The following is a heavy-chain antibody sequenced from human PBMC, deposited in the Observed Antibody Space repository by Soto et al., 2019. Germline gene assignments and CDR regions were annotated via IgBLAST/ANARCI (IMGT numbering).Heavy chain of an antibody. J-gene: IGHJ6*02. D-gene: IGHD3-22*01. V-gene: IGHV3-23*01. CDR1: GFTSSNYS. Sequence: EVRLLESGGGLVQPGGSLRLYCAGSGFTSSNYSMSWVRQAPGKGLEWVSTISGSGHYIQYKDSVKGRLTISRNKSKNTRYLQRNSRRAKNTAVYYGAGGAMVTTYYDGLDVWGQGTTVTVSS. CDR3: AGGAMVTTYYDGLDV. CDR2: ISGSGHYI.